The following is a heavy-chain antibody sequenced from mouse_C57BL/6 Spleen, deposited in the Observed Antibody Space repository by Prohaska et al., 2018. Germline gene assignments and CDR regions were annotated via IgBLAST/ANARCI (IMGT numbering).Heavy chain of an antibody. CDR2: IRLKSDNYAT. D-gene: IGHD1-1*02. V-gene: IGHV6-3*01. CDR1: GFTFSNYW. Sequence: EVKLEESGGGLVQPGGSMKLSCVTSGFTFSNYWMNWVRQSPEKGLEWVAQIRLKSDNYATHYAESVKERFTISRDDSKSSVYLQMNNLRAEDTGIYYCTVLWGAMDYWGQGTSVTVSS. J-gene: IGHJ4*01. CDR3: TVLWGAMDY.